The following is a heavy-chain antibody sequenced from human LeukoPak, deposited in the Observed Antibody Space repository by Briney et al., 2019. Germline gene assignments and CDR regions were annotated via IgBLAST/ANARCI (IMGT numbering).Heavy chain of an antibody. CDR2: IKQDGSEK. V-gene: IGHV3-7*01. Sequence: GGSLRLSCAASGFTFSSYWMSWDRQAPGKGLEWVANIKQDGSEKYYVDSVKGRFTISRDNAKNSLYLQMNSLRAEDTAVYYCAREDWNDAENWFDPWGQGTLVTVSS. CDR1: GFTFSSYW. J-gene: IGHJ5*02. D-gene: IGHD1-1*01. CDR3: AREDWNDAENWFDP.